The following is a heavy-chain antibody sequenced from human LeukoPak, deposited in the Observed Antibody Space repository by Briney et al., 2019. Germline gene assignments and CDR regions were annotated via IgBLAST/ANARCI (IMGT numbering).Heavy chain of an antibody. CDR1: GFTVNSNY. CDR3: ARRSDGWFYFDY. J-gene: IGHJ4*02. V-gene: IGHV3-66*04. D-gene: IGHD6-19*01. Sequence: GGSLGLSCAASGFTVNSNYVAWVRQAPGEGLELVSIIYSAGNTYYADSAKGRFTISRDSSENTLYLQMNSLRVEDTAVYYCARRSDGWFYFDYWGQGTLVTVSS. CDR2: IYSAGNT.